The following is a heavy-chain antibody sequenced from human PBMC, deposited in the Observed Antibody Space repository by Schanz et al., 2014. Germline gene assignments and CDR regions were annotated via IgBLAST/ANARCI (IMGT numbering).Heavy chain of an antibody. V-gene: IGHV3-30*04. Sequence: QVQLVESGGCVVQPGRSLRLSCAASGFTFRGHAMHWVRQAPGKGLEKVAAISTDGTNTYYAASVRGRFTISRDNSKNTVYLQMDSLRSEDTAVYYCTRDRGALINHNDALDLWGQGTMVSVSS. D-gene: IGHD3-16*01. J-gene: IGHJ3*01. CDR1: GFTFRGHA. CDR2: ISTDGTNT. CDR3: TRDRGALINHNDALDL.